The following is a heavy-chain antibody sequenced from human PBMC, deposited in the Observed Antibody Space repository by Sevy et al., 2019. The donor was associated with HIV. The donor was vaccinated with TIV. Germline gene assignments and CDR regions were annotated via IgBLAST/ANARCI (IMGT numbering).Heavy chain of an antibody. V-gene: IGHV3-23*01. CDR1: GLTFNSHA. CDR3: AKDYMLNLWRGYFDS. Sequence: GGSLRLSCAASGLTFNSHAMSWVRQPPGRGLEWVSAISGSGETTVYADSVRGRFTMSRDNSKNTLFLVMNSLRAEDTAVYDCAKDYMLNLWRGYFDSWGQGTLVTVSS. J-gene: IGHJ4*02. CDR2: ISGSGETT. D-gene: IGHD3-3*01.